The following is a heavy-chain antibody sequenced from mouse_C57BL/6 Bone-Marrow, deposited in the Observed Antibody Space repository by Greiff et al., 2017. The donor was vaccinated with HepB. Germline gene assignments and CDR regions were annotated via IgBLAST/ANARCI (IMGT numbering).Heavy chain of an antibody. CDR1: GYTFTSYW. D-gene: IGHD5-1*01. J-gene: IGHJ1*03. Sequence: QVQLKQPGAELVKPGASVKMSCKASGYTFTSYWITWVKQRPGQGLEWIGDIYPGSGSTNYNEKFKSKATLTVDTSSSTAYMQLSSLTSEVSAVYYCARSTYSRSCYWYFDVWGKGTTVTVSS. CDR3: ARSTYSRSCYWYFDV. CDR2: IYPGSGST. V-gene: IGHV1-55*01.